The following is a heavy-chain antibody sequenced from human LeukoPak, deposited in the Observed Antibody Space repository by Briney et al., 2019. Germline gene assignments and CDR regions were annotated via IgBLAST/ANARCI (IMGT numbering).Heavy chain of an antibody. CDR2: IYYSGST. CDR1: GGSISSHY. V-gene: IGHV4-59*11. Sequence: SETLSLTCTVSGGSISSHYWSWIRQPPGKGLEWIGYIYYSGSTNYNPSLKSRVTISVDTSKNQFSLKLSSMTAADTAVYYCARSEEVYYYYMDVWGKGTTVTVSS. CDR3: ARSEEVYYYYMDV. J-gene: IGHJ6*03.